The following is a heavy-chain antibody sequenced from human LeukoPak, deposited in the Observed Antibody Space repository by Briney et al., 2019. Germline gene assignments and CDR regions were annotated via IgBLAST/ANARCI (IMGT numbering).Heavy chain of an antibody. CDR1: GFNFGDYA. V-gene: IGHV3-53*01. Sequence: GGSLRLSCTTSGFNFGDYAMSWVRQAPGKGLEWVSLIYSGGDTYYADSVRGRFTISRDDSKNTLYLQMNSLRAEDTAVYYCVRRAGGYSHPYDYWGQGTLVTVSS. CDR3: VRRAGGYSHPYDY. D-gene: IGHD4-23*01. J-gene: IGHJ4*02. CDR2: IYSGGDT.